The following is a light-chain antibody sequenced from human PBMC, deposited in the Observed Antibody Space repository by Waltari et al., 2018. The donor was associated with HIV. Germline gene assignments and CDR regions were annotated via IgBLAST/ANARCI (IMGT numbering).Light chain of an antibody. CDR1: SSSIGSNT. V-gene: IGLV1-44*01. CDR2: SNN. CDR3: AAWDDSLNGFWV. J-gene: IGLJ3*02. Sequence: SVLTQPPSASGTPGQRVTISCSGSSSSIGSNTVNWFQQLPGTAPKLLIYSNNQRPSGVPDRFSGSKSGTSASLAISGLQSEDEADYYCAAWDDSLNGFWVFGGGTKLTVL.